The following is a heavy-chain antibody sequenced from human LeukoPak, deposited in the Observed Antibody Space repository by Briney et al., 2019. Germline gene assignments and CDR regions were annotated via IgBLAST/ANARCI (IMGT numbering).Heavy chain of an antibody. D-gene: IGHD6-13*01. Sequence: TSQTLSLTCTVSGASLSSGSYYWSWIRQPAGKGLEWIGRIYPSGSTNYNPSLKRRATISVDTSQKQFSLRLNSLTAADTAVYYCARGRYLTTLGGAAAGFLDNWGQGTLVTVSS. CDR1: GASLSSGSYY. CDR3: ARGRYLTTLGGAAAGFLDN. CDR2: IYPSGST. J-gene: IGHJ4*02. V-gene: IGHV4-61*02.